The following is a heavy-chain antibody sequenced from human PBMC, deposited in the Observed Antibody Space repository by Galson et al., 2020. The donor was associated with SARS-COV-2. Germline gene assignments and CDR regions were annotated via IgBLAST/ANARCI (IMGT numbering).Heavy chain of an antibody. V-gene: IGHV3-74*01. Sequence: GGSMRLSCAASGFTFSTYWMHWVRRGPGKGLEWVSRINGSGSSTSYADSVKGRFTISRDNAKNTLYLQMNSLRAEDTAVYYCVRRGSSSSGLEYWGQGTLVTVSS. CDR2: INGSGSST. D-gene: IGHD6-6*01. CDR3: VRRGSSSSGLEY. J-gene: IGHJ4*02. CDR1: GFTFSTYW.